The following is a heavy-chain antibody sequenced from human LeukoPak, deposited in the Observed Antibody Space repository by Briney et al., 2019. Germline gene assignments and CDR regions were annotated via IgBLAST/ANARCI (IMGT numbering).Heavy chain of an antibody. Sequence: ASVKVSCKVSGYTLTELSMHWVRQAPGKGLEWMGGFDPEDGETIYAQKFQGRVTMTEDTSTDTAYMELSSLRSEDTAVYYCARGSDIVVVTAIQPFDYWGQGTLVTVSS. CDR2: FDPEDGET. V-gene: IGHV1-24*01. D-gene: IGHD2-21*02. CDR3: ARGSDIVVVTAIQPFDY. CDR1: GYTLTELS. J-gene: IGHJ4*02.